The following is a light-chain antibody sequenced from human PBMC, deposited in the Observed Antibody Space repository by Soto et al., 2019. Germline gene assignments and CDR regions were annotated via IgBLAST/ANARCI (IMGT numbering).Light chain of an antibody. Sequence: NFMLTQLHSVSESPGKTVTISCTRSSGSIASNYVQWYQQRPGSSPTTVIYEDNHRPSGVPDRFSGSIDSSSNSASLTISGLKTEDEADYYCQSYDSSNYWVFGGGTKLTVL. CDR2: EDN. CDR3: QSYDSSNYWV. V-gene: IGLV6-57*01. CDR1: SGSIASNY. J-gene: IGLJ3*02.